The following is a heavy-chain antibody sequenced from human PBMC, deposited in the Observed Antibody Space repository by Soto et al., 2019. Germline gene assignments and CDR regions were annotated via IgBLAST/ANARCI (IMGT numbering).Heavy chain of an antibody. CDR3: ARDLVFGDYDTDFDI. CDR1: GFTVSSNY. D-gene: IGHD4-17*01. V-gene: IGHV3-66*01. Sequence: HPGGSLRLSCAASGFTVSSNYMSWVRQAPGKGLEWVSVIYSGGSTYYADSVKGRFTISRDNSKNTLYLQMNSRRAEDTAVYYCARDLVFGDYDTDFDIWGQGILVTVSS. CDR2: IYSGGST. J-gene: IGHJ3*02.